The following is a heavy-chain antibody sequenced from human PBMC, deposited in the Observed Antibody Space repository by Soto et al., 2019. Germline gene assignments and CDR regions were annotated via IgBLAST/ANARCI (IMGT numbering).Heavy chain of an antibody. CDR1: GFTFSGYA. D-gene: IGHD3-10*01. Sequence: EVQLLDSGRGLVQPGGSLRLSCAASGFTFSGYALTWVRQAPGKGLEWVSAISGGGDATFYADSVKGRFTISRDNSKNTLYLQMNTLRAEDTAVYYCARKVSGSTGRPDLWYFDLWGRGTLVTVSS. V-gene: IGHV3-23*01. CDR3: ARKVSGSTGRPDLWYFDL. CDR2: ISGGGDAT. J-gene: IGHJ2*01.